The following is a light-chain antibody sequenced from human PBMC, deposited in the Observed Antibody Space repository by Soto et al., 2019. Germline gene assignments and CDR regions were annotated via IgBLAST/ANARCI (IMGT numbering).Light chain of an antibody. J-gene: IGLJ1*01. CDR2: KNN. V-gene: IGLV1-47*01. CDR1: SSNIGNND. CDR3: AAWDDSLGEV. Sequence: QSVLTQSPSASGTPGQRVTISCSGSSSNIGNNDVYWYQQFPGTAPKLVVYKNNQRPSGVPDRFSGSKSGTSASLAISGLRSEDEADYYCAAWDDSLGEVFGTGTKVTVL.